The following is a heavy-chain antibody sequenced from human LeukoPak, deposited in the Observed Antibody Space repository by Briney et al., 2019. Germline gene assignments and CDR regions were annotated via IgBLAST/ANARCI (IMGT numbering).Heavy chain of an antibody. D-gene: IGHD2/OR15-2a*01. J-gene: IGHJ4*02. Sequence: ASQTLSLTCAVSGGSISSGGYSWSWIRQPPGKGLEWIGYIYHSGSTYYNPSLKSRVTISVDRSKNQFSLKLSSVTAADTAVYYCARYRNGLPYYFDYWGQGTLVTVSS. CDR2: IYHSGST. CDR1: GGSISSGGYS. V-gene: IGHV4-30-2*01. CDR3: ARYRNGLPYYFDY.